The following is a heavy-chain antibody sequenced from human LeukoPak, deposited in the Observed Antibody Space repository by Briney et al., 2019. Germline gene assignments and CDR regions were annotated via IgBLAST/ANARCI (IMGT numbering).Heavy chain of an antibody. Sequence: GGSLRLSCAASGLTFSNYAMNWVRQAPGKGLEWVSVLSGSGDSAYYADSVKGRFTISRDNSKNTLYLQMNSLRAEDTAVYYCAKDLWGASYVGGDAFDIWGQGTMVTVSS. J-gene: IGHJ3*02. CDR3: AKDLWGASYVGGDAFDI. CDR2: LSGSGDSA. CDR1: GLTFSNYA. D-gene: IGHD1-26*01. V-gene: IGHV3-23*01.